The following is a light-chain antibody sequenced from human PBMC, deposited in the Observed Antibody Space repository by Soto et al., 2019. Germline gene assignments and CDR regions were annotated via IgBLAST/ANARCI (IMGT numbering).Light chain of an antibody. Sequence: HSALSQPASVSGSPGQASTISCTGTSSDVGGYNYVSWYQQHPGKAPKLMIYDVSNRPSGVSNRFSGSQSGNTASLTISGLQAEDEADYYCSSYTSSSTIVVFGGGTKLTVL. V-gene: IGLV2-14*01. CDR1: SSDVGGYNY. CDR2: DVS. J-gene: IGLJ2*01. CDR3: SSYTSSSTIVV.